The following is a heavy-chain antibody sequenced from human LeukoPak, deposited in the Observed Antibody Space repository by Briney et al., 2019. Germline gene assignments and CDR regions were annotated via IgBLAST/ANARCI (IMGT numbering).Heavy chain of an antibody. J-gene: IGHJ5*02. CDR2: IYYSGTP. V-gene: IGHV4-39*07. CDR3: ARESAIAAAGTGGFDR. CDR1: GDSMSSRPSY. Sequence: SETLSLTCTVSGDSMSSRPSYCGWIRQSPGKGLEWIGTIYYSGTPYFNPSLKSRVTMSVDTSKNQFSLKVNSVTAADTAVYYCARESAIAAAGTGGFDRWGQGTLVTVSS. D-gene: IGHD6-13*01.